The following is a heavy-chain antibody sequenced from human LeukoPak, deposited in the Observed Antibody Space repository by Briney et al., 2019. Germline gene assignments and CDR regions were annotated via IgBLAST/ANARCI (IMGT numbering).Heavy chain of an antibody. Sequence: GGSLRLSCTVSGFTVSSNSMSWVRQAPGKGLEWVSFIYSDNTHYSDSVKGRFTISRDNSKNTLYLQMNSLRAEDTAVYYCARDSGETGFWSGSYFDYWGQGTLVTVSS. D-gene: IGHD3-3*01. CDR1: GFTVSSNS. CDR2: IYSDNT. J-gene: IGHJ4*02. V-gene: IGHV3-53*01. CDR3: ARDSGETGFWSGSYFDY.